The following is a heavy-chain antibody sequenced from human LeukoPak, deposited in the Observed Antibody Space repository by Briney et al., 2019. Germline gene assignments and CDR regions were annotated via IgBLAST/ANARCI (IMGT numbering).Heavy chain of an antibody. D-gene: IGHD6-13*01. CDR1: GFTFSDYY. CDR2: ISSSGSTI. V-gene: IGHV3-11*04. CDR3: VREAVSSSWNNWYFDL. Sequence: GGSLRLSCAASGFTFSDYYMTWIRQAPGKGLEWVSYISSSGSTIYYADSVKGRFTISRDNAKNSLYLQMNSLRAGDTAVYYCVREAVSSSWNNWYFDLWGRGTLVTVSS. J-gene: IGHJ2*01.